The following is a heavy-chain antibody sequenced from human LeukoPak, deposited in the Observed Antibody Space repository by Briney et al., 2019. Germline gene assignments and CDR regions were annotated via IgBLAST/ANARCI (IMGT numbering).Heavy chain of an antibody. CDR1: GYTFTGYY. Sequence: GASVKVSCKASGYTFTGYYMHWVRQAPGQGLEWMGWINPNSGGTNYAQKFQGRVTMTRDTSISTAYMELSRLRSDDTAVYYCARRVIRYFDWLFRWDNWFDPWGQGTPVTVSS. CDR2: INPNSGGT. D-gene: IGHD3-9*01. J-gene: IGHJ5*02. V-gene: IGHV1-2*02. CDR3: ARRVIRYFDWLFRWDNWFDP.